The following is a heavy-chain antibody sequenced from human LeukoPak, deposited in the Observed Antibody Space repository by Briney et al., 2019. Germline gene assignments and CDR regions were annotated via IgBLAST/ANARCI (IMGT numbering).Heavy chain of an antibody. CDR3: ARGSSSWSDGNWIDP. CDR2: IIPIFGTA. CDR1: GGTFSSYA. J-gene: IGHJ5*02. Sequence: SVKVSCKASGGTFSSYAISWVRQAPGQGLEWMGGIIPIFGTANYAQKFQGRVTITADESTSTAYMELSSLRSEDTAVYYCARGSSSWSDGNWIDPWGQGTLVTVSS. V-gene: IGHV1-69*13. D-gene: IGHD6-13*01.